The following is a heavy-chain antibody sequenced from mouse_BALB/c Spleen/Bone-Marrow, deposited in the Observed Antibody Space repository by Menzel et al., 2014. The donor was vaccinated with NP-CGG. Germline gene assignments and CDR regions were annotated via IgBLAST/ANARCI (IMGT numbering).Heavy chain of an antibody. Sequence: VQLVESGAELVKPGASVKLSCKASGYNFISYWIHWVKQRPGQGLEWIGEINPGNGRTNYNEKFKNKATLTIDKSSSTAYMQLSRLTSEDSAVYYCARWGKGYFDVWGAGTTVTVS. V-gene: IGHV1S81*02. CDR2: INPGNGRT. CDR1: GYNFISYW. CDR3: ARWGKGYFDV. J-gene: IGHJ1*01. D-gene: IGHD1-3*01.